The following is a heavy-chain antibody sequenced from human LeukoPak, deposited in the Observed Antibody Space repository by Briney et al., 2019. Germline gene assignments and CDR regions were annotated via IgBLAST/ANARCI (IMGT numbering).Heavy chain of an antibody. J-gene: IGHJ4*02. D-gene: IGHD6-13*01. CDR3: ARDDVGSSWHAVDY. Sequence: PGGSLRLSCAASGFTFDDYGMSWVRHAPGKGLEWVSGINWNGGSTGYADSVKGRFTISRDNAKNSLYLQMNSLRAEDTALYYCARDDVGSSWHAVDYWGQGTLVTVSS. V-gene: IGHV3-20*04. CDR1: GFTFDDYG. CDR2: INWNGGST.